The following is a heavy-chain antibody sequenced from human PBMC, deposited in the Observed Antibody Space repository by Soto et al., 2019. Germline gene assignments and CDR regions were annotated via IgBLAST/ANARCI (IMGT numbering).Heavy chain of an antibody. J-gene: IGHJ6*03. Sequence: SETLSLTCTVSGGSISSGGYYWSWIRQHPGKGLEWIGYIYYSGSTYYNPSLKSRVTISVDTSKNQFSLKLSSVTAADTAVYYCARSLGPQGDYMDVWGKGTTVTVSS. CDR1: GGSISSGGYY. D-gene: IGHD3-16*01. CDR3: ARSLGPQGDYMDV. CDR2: IYYSGST. V-gene: IGHV4-31*03.